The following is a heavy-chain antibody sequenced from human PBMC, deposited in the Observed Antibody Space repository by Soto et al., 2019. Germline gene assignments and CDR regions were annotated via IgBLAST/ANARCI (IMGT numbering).Heavy chain of an antibody. Sequence: SVKVSCKASGGTFSIYAISCVLQSPLRWREWMGGIIPIFGTANYAQKFQGRVTITADESTSTAYTELSSLRSEDTAVYYCARGSCSSTSCYTYYYYGMDVWGQGTTVTVSS. D-gene: IGHD2-2*02. V-gene: IGHV1-69*13. CDR3: ARGSCSSTSCYTYYYYGMDV. CDR2: IIPIFGTA. CDR1: GGTFSIYA. J-gene: IGHJ6*02.